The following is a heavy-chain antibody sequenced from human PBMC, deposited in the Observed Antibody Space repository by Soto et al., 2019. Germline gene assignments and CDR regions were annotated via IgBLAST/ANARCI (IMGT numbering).Heavy chain of an antibody. D-gene: IGHD3-16*01. CDR2: IYWNDDK. V-gene: IGHV2-5*01. Sequence: QITLKESGPPLVEPTQTLTLTCTYSGFSLRTTGVGVGWIRQPPGKALEWLGIIYWNDDKRYSPSLKNRFTLTSDISKSQVVLTMTNMDPVDTAAYSCAHTWGLPFDYWGQGTLVIVSS. CDR1: GFSLRTTGVG. J-gene: IGHJ4*02. CDR3: AHTWGLPFDY.